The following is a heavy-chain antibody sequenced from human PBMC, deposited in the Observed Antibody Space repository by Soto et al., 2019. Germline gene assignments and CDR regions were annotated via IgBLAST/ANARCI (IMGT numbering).Heavy chain of an antibody. D-gene: IGHD3-10*01. V-gene: IGHV4-39*01. CDR1: GGSISGSSHF. J-gene: IGHJ6*02. CDR2: IHYSGTT. CDR3: ARPPPGKFEPRLGYYSMDV. Sequence: QLQLQESGPGLVKPSETLSLTCTVSGGSISGSSHFWGWIRQPPGKGLEWIGSIHYSGTTYYNPSLKSRVTIPVDTAKNQFSLTLSSVTAADAAVYYCARPPPGKFEPRLGYYSMDVWGQGTTVTVSS.